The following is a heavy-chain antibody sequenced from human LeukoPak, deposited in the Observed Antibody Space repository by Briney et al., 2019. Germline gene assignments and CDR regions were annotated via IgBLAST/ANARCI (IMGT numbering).Heavy chain of an antibody. CDR2: IHSSGST. CDR1: GVSTNIDY. Sequence: SETLSLTCTISGVSTNIDYWSWIRQPAGKGLEWLGRIHSSGSTDYNPSLNSRLTVSLDTSQNHFSLRLRSVTAADTAVYYCARGPGPLQQERLEAFDIWGLGTVVTVSS. D-gene: IGHD1-1*01. CDR3: ARGPGPLQQERLEAFDI. V-gene: IGHV4-4*07. J-gene: IGHJ3*02.